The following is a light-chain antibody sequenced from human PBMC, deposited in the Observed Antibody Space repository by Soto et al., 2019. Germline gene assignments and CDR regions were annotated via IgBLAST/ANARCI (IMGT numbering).Light chain of an antibody. CDR3: QHRVNWPT. V-gene: IGKV3-11*01. J-gene: IGKJ4*01. Sequence: EIVLTQSPATLSLSPGERATLSCRASQSVRNYLAWYQQKPGQAPRLVISDASNRATGIPARFSGSGSGTDFTLPISSLEPEDFAIYYCQHRVNWPTFGGGTKVEIK. CDR1: QSVRNY. CDR2: DAS.